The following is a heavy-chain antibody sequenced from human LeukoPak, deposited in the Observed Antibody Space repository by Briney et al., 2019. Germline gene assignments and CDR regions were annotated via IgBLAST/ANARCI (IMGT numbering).Heavy chain of an antibody. CDR2: ISYDGSNK. CDR3: AKNYDSSGWNIFDY. J-gene: IGHJ4*02. Sequence: GGSLRLSCAASGFTFGSYGMHWVRQAPGKGLEWVAVISYDGSNKYYADSVKGRFTISRDNSKNTLYLQMNSLRAEDTAVYYCAKNYDSSGWNIFDYWGQGTLVTVSS. V-gene: IGHV3-30*18. CDR1: GFTFGSYG. D-gene: IGHD3-22*01.